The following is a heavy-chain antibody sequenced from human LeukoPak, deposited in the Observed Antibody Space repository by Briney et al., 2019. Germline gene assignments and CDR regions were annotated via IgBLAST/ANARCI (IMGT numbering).Heavy chain of an antibody. J-gene: IGHJ3*02. CDR1: GGSISSSSYY. CDR2: IYYSGSN. Sequence: SETLSLTCTVSGGSISSSSYYWGWIRQPPGKGLEWIGSIYYSGSNYYNPSLKIRVTISVDTSKNQFSLKLSSVTAADAAVYYYARPSIVGATRGAFDIWGQGTMVTVSS. CDR3: ARPSIVGATRGAFDI. D-gene: IGHD1-26*01. V-gene: IGHV4-39*01.